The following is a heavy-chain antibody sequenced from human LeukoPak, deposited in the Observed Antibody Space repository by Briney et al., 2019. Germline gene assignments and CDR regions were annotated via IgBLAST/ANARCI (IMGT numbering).Heavy chain of an antibody. D-gene: IGHD6-25*01. CDR3: ARGRLPDLYYYYGMDV. CDR2: IIPILGIA. V-gene: IGHV1-69*04. CDR1: GGTFSSYA. J-gene: IGHJ6*02. Sequence: SVKVSCKASGGTFSSYAISWVRQAPGQGLEWMGRIIPILGIANYAQKFQGRVTITADKSTSTAYMELSSLRSEDTAVYYCARGRLPDLYYYYGMDVWGQGTTVTVSS.